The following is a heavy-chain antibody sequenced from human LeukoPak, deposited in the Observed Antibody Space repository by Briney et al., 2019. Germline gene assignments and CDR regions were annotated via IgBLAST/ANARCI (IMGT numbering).Heavy chain of an antibody. D-gene: IGHD6-13*01. Sequence: GASVKVSRKASGYTLTSYDINWVRQATGQGLEWMGWMNPNSGNTGYAQKFQGGVTMTRNTSISTAYMELSSLRSEDTAVYYCAIQGRRSSSPHDWGQGTLVTVSS. CDR1: GYTLTSYD. J-gene: IGHJ4*02. CDR3: AIQGRRSSSPHD. V-gene: IGHV1-8*01. CDR2: MNPNSGNT.